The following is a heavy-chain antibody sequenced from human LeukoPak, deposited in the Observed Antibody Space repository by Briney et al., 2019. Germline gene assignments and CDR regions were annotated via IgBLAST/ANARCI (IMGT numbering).Heavy chain of an antibody. D-gene: IGHD5-12*01. Sequence: SVKVSCKASGGTFSSYAISWVRQAPGQGLEWMGRIIPILGIANYAQKFQGRVTITADKSTSTAYMELSSLRSEDTAVYYCARDQWWLRPHYYYGMDVWGQGTTVTVSS. CDR2: IIPILGIA. CDR1: GGTFSSYA. J-gene: IGHJ6*02. V-gene: IGHV1-69*04. CDR3: ARDQWWLRPHYYYGMDV.